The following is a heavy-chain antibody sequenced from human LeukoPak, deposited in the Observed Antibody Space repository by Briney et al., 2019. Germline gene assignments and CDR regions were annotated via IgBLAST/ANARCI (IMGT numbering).Heavy chain of an antibody. D-gene: IGHD3-10*01. CDR1: GGSIRNNY. CDR3: ARLSDYGSGIYTWFDP. Sequence: SETQSLNCPDPGGSIRNNYWSWIRQPPGKGLEWIGYIYYSGSTNYNPSLKSRVTISVDTSENQFSLKLSSVTAADTAVYYCARLSDYGSGIYTWFDPWGQGTLVTVSS. V-gene: IGHV4-59*01. CDR2: IYYSGST. J-gene: IGHJ5*02.